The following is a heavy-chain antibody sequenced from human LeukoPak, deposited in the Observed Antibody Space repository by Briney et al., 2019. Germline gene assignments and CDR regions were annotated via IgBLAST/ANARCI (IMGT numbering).Heavy chain of an antibody. V-gene: IGHV3-21*01. CDR1: GFTFDDYG. Sequence: KPGGSLRLSCAASGFTFDDYGMSWVRQAPGKGLEWVSSISSSSTYIDYADSVKGRFTISRDNAKNSLYLQMSSLRAEDTAVYYCARDTGPFDYWGQGTLVTVSS. CDR3: ARDTGPFDY. CDR2: ISSSSTYI. J-gene: IGHJ4*02.